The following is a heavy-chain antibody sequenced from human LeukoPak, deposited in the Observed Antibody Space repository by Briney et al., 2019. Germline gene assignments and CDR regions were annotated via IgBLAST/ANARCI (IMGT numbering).Heavy chain of an antibody. CDR2: IKSKPDGGTI. D-gene: IGHD3-22*01. J-gene: IGHJ4*02. V-gene: IGHV3-15*01. Sequence: PGGSLRLSCAASGFTFTNAWMSWVRQTPGKGLEWVGRIKSKPDGGTIDYAAPVKGRFTISRDDSKNMWYLQVNSLKTEDTALYYCTTYYYDSTSDFAYWGQGTLVTVSS. CDR3: TTYYYDSTSDFAY. CDR1: GFTFTNAW.